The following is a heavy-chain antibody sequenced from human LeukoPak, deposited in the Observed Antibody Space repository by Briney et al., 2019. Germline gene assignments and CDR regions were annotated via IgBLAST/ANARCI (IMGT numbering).Heavy chain of an antibody. V-gene: IGHV1-18*01. J-gene: IGHJ6*02. D-gene: IGHD3-3*01. CDR1: GYIFTNYG. CDR3: ATSGKRWYYDFWNAYYYYGMDV. Sequence: ASVKVSCKTSGYIFTNYGVSWVRQAPGQGLEWMGWINVYNGHTIYAQKFQGRVTMTRNTSISTAYMELSSLRSEDTAVYYCATSGKRWYYDFWNAYYYYGMDVWGQGTTVTVSS. CDR2: INVYNGHT.